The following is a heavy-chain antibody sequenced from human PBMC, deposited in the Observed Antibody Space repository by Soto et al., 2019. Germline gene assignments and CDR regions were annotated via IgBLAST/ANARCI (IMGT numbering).Heavy chain of an antibody. CDR3: VRAFAAVQD. Sequence: QVQLQQWGAGLLKPSETLSLTCAVYGGSFSGYYLSWVRQPPGKGLESIGEITPGGRTNYNPSLKRLITISVDTSKELLSLTLTSVTAADTAVYFCVRAFAAVQDWGQGTLVTVSS. J-gene: IGHJ4*02. D-gene: IGHD6-25*01. CDR1: GGSFSGYY. CDR2: ITPGGRT. V-gene: IGHV4-34*01.